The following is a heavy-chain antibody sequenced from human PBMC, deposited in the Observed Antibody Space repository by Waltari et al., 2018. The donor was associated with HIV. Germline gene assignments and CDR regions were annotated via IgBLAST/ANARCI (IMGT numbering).Heavy chain of an antibody. V-gene: IGHV1-3*01. Sequence: QVQLVQSGAEVKKPGASVKVSCKASGYTLTSYAIHRVRQAPGQRLEWMGWINAGNDNTKYPPKFQGIVTITRDTTANTAYMELSSLRSEDMAVYYCARWFSSSWYYYGMDVWGQGTTVTVSS. CDR3: ARWFSSSWYYYGMDV. D-gene: IGHD6-13*01. J-gene: IGHJ6*02. CDR1: GYTLTSYA. CDR2: INAGNDNT.